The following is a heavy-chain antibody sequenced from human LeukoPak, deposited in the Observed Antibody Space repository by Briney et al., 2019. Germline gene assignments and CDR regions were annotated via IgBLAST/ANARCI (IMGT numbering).Heavy chain of an antibody. CDR1: GDSVSSNSAA. Sequence: SQTLSLTCAISGDSVSSNSAAWNWIRQSPSRGLEWLGRTYYRSKWYNDYAVSVKSRITINPDTSKNQFSLQLNSVTPEDTAVYYCARGEVYCSSTSCYRAAWFDPWGQGTLVSVSS. D-gene: IGHD2-2*02. CDR3: ARGEVYCSSTSCYRAAWFDP. CDR2: TYYRSKWYN. J-gene: IGHJ5*02. V-gene: IGHV6-1*01.